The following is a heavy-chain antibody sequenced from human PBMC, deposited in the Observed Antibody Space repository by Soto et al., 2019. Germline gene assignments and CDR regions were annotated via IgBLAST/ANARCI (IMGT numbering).Heavy chain of an antibody. CDR2: IIPIFGTA. V-gene: IGHV1-69*13. CDR3: ARCSGGSCYDDAFDI. J-gene: IGHJ3*02. Sequence: SVKVSCKASGGTFSSYAISWVRQAPGQGLEWMGGIIPIFGTANYEQKFQGRVTITADESTSTAYMELSSLRSEDTAVYYCARCSGGSCYDDAFDIWGQGTMVTVSS. CDR1: GGTFSSYA. D-gene: IGHD2-15*01.